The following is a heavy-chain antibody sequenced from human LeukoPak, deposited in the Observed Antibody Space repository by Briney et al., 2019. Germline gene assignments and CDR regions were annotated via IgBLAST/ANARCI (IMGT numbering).Heavy chain of an antibody. J-gene: IGHJ4*02. V-gene: IGHV3-7*01. D-gene: IGHD3-3*01. CDR1: GFTFKKTW. CDR3: ARLREIPVFGVVTKSTSYFDY. CDR2: INDDGKTT. Sequence: GGSLRLSCAASGFTFKKTWMTWVRQAPGKGLEWVANINDDGKTTNHVDSVKGRFTISRDNAKNSLYLQMNSLRAEDTAVYYCARLREIPVFGVVTKSTSYFDYWGQGTLVTVSS.